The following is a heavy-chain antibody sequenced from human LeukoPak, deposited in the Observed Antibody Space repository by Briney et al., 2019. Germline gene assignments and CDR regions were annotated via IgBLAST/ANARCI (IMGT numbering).Heavy chain of an antibody. V-gene: IGHV3-7*01. D-gene: IGHD5-18*01. CDR2: IKQDGSKK. Sequence: GGSLRLSCAASGFTFSSHWMSWVRQAPGKGLEWVANIKQDGSKKSYVDSVEGRFTISRDNAKNSLYLQMSSLRAEDTAVYYCARTLNTATPGGAWGQGTLVTVS. CDR3: ARTLNTATPGGA. CDR1: GFTFSSHW. J-gene: IGHJ5*02.